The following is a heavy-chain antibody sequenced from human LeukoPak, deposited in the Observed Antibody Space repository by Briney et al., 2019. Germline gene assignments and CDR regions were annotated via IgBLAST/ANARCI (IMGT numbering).Heavy chain of an antibody. CDR1: GFTFSSYS. V-gene: IGHV3-21*01. D-gene: IGHD4-17*01. J-gene: IGHJ4*02. Sequence: PGGSLRLSCAASGFTFSSYSMNWVRQAPGKGLEWVLSISSSSSYIYYADSVKGRFTISRDNAKNPLYLQMNSLRAEDTAVYYCARDADYGDSSYWGQGTLVTVSS. CDR3: ARDADYGDSSY. CDR2: ISSSSSYI.